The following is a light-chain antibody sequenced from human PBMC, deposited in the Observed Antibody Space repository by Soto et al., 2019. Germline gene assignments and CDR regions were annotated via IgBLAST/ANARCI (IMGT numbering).Light chain of an antibody. CDR3: QSYDSSLSGVV. CDR2: NNN. J-gene: IGLJ2*01. Sequence: QPALTQPPSVSGAPGQRVTISCTGSSSNIGAGYDVHWYQQLPGTAPKLLIYNNNNRPSGVPDRFSGSKSVTSASLAITGLQADDEADYYCQSYDSSLSGVVFGGGTKLTVL. V-gene: IGLV1-40*01. CDR1: SSNIGAGYD.